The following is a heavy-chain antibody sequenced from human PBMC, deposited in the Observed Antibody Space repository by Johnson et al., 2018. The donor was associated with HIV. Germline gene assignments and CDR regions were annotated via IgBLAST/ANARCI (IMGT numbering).Heavy chain of an antibody. D-gene: IGHD2-15*01. CDR3: ARDLAPRPPARLDVFDV. Sequence: QVQLVESGGGVVQPGGSLRLSCVVSGFSFSGFAMHWVRQAPGKGLAWMAVISYDGRNQQYAESVKGRFTISRDNYKNTLYLQMSSVRPEDTAVYYCARDLAPRPPARLDVFDVWGQGTMVTVS. CDR1: GFSFSGFA. J-gene: IGHJ3*01. CDR2: ISYDGRNQ. V-gene: IGHV3-30-3*01.